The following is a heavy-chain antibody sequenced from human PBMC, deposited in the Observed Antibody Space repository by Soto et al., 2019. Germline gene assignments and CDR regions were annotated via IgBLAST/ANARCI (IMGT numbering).Heavy chain of an antibody. CDR2: IYPGDSDT. CDR1: GYSFTSYW. J-gene: IGHJ6*03. CDR3: ARHFGILTGDSQSPDYYYYYYMDV. Sequence: GESLKISCKGSGYSFTSYWIGWVRQMPGKGLEWMGIIYPGDSDTRYSPSFQGQVTISADKSISTAYLQWSSLKASDTAMYYCARHFGILTGDSQSPDYYYYYYMDVWGKGTTVTVSS. D-gene: IGHD7-27*01. V-gene: IGHV5-51*01.